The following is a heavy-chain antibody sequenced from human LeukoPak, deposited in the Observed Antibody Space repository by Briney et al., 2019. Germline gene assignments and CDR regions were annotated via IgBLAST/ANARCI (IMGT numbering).Heavy chain of an antibody. Sequence: ASVKVSCKASGYTFTGYYMHWVRQAPGQGLAWMGWINPNSGGTNYAQKFQGRVTMTRDTSISTAYMELSRLRSDDTAVYYCASGSGSYYGYYYYYMDVWGKGTTVTVSS. D-gene: IGHD1-26*01. V-gene: IGHV1-2*02. J-gene: IGHJ6*03. CDR1: GYTFTGYY. CDR3: ASGSGSYYGYYYYYMDV. CDR2: INPNSGGT.